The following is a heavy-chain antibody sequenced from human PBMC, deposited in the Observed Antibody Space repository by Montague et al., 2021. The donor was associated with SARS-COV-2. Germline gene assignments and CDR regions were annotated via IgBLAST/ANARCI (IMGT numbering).Heavy chain of an antibody. CDR3: ARVLRWVLIATEYYFDY. D-gene: IGHD6-25*01. Sequence: TLSLTCTVSGGSISSGSYYWSWIRQPAGKGLEWIGRIYTSGSTNYNPSLKSRVTISVDTSKNQFSLKLSSVTAADSAVYYCARVLRWVLIATEYYFDYWGQGTLVTVSS. J-gene: IGHJ4*02. CDR2: IYTSGST. CDR1: GGSISSGSYY. V-gene: IGHV4-61*02.